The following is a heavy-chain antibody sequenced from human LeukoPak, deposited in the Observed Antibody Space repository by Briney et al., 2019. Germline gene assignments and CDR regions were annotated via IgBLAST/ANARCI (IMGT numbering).Heavy chain of an antibody. D-gene: IGHD3-9*01. CDR3: ARQNLRTYYDILTGYLGQGWFDP. J-gene: IGHJ5*02. CDR1: GCSFTNYW. V-gene: IGHV5-51*01. Sequence: GDSLKISCKGSGCSFTNYWIGWVRQMPGKGLEWMGIIYPGDSDSGYSPSFQGQVTISADKSISTAYLQWSSLKASDTAMYYCARQNLRTYYDILTGYLGQGWFDPWGQGTLVTVSS. CDR2: IYPGDSDS.